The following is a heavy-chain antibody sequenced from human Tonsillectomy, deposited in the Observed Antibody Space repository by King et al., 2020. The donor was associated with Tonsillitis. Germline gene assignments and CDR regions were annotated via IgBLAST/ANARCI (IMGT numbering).Heavy chain of an antibody. J-gene: IGHJ3*02. CDR2: IYYTGST. D-gene: IGHD3-10*01. V-gene: IGHV4-59*01. Sequence: VQLQESGPGLVKPSETLSLTCTVSGGSISSYYWTWIRQPPGEGLEWIGYIYYTGSTNYNPSLKSRVTISVDTSKNQFSLELSSVTAGDTAVYYCARDQLTDAFDIGGKGTRVTVSS. CDR3: ARDQLTDAFDI. CDR1: GGSISSYY.